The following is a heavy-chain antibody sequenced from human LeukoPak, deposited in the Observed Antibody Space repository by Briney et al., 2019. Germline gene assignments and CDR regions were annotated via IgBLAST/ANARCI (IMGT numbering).Heavy chain of an antibody. CDR1: GYTFTGYY. Sequence: VSVKVSCKASGYTFTGYYMHWVRQAPGQGLEWMGWINPNSGGTNYAQKFQGRVTMTRDTSISTAYMELSRLRSDDTAVYYCAGIYDSSVYPFDYGAKEPLVTVSS. V-gene: IGHV1-2*02. CDR3: AGIYDSSVYPFDY. J-gene: IGHJ4*01. CDR2: INPNSGGT. D-gene: IGHD3-22*01.